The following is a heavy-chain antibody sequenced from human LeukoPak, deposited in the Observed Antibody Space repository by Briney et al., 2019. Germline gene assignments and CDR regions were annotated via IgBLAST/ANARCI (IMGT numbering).Heavy chain of an antibody. CDR3: VHDGDFEGRFAH. V-gene: IGHV3-15*01. Sequence: PGGSLRLSCAGTGFTFSDAWMSWVRQAPGKGLEWVGRIKSKRGGGTTDYAAPVKGRFTISRNDSKNTLYLQMDSLKTEDTAAYYCVHDGDFEGRFAHWGQGTLVTVSS. CDR2: IKSKRGGGTT. J-gene: IGHJ4*02. D-gene: IGHD4-17*01. CDR1: GFTFSDAW.